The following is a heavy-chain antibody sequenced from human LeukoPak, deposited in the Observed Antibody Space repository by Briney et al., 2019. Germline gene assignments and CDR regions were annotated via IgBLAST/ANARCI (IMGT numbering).Heavy chain of an antibody. CDR1: GYTFTGYY. CDR3: ATRAWEGWFDP. CDR2: IIPIFGTA. Sequence: GASVKVSCKASGYTFTGYYMHWVRQAPGQGLEWMGGIIPIFGTAKYSQKFQGRVTITADESTSTAYMELSSLRSEDTAVYYCATRAWEGWFDPWGQGTLVTVSS. J-gene: IGHJ5*02. D-gene: IGHD1-26*01. V-gene: IGHV1-69*13.